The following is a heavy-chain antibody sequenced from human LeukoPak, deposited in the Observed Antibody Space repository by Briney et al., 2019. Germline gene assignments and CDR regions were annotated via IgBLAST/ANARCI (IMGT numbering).Heavy chain of an antibody. Sequence: SETLSLTCTVSGGSISSSSYYWGWIRQPPGKGLEWNGSIYYSGSTYYNPSLKSRVTISVDTSKNQFSLKLSSVTAADTAVYYCARDPAPRGDTGIWFDPWGQGTLVTVSS. CDR3: ARDPAPRGDTGIWFDP. D-gene: IGHD5-18*01. J-gene: IGHJ5*02. CDR1: GGSISSSSYY. CDR2: IYYSGST. V-gene: IGHV4-39*02.